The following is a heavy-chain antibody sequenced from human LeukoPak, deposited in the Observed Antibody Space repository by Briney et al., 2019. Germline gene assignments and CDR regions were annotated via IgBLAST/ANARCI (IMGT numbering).Heavy chain of an antibody. CDR1: GGSFSDYY. Sequence: SETLSLTCAVYGGSFSDYYWSWIRQPPGKGLEWIGEIHHSGSTNYNPSLKSRVAISVDTSKNQVSLKLSSVTAADTAVYYCARLQLAHYFFDYWDPGTLVTVSS. CDR3: ARLQLAHYFFDY. J-gene: IGHJ4*02. CDR2: IHHSGST. V-gene: IGHV4-34*01. D-gene: IGHD6-13*01.